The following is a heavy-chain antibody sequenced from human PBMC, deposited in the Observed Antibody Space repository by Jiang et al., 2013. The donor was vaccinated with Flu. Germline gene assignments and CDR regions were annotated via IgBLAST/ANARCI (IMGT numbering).Heavy chain of an antibody. CDR3: ANPPVRLPDY. D-gene: IGHD6-25*01. CDR1: GFTFSSYA. Sequence: LSCAASGFTFSSYAMSWVRQAPGKGLEWVSGISGSGASTNYADSVKGRFTISRDNSKNTLYLQMNSLRAEDTAVYYCANPPVRLPDYWGQGTLVTVS. V-gene: IGHV3-23*01. CDR2: ISGSGAST. J-gene: IGHJ4*02.